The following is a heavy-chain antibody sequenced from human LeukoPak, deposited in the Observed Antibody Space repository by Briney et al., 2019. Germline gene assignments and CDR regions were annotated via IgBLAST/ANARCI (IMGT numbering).Heavy chain of an antibody. J-gene: IGHJ4*02. D-gene: IGHD1-26*01. V-gene: IGHV3-33*08. CDR3: ARDRPTGSYYSIDY. Sequence: GGSLRLSCAATGFTLSSYGMHWVRQAPGQGLEWVALIWYDGSNKYYADSVKGRFTISRDNSKNTVYLQMNSLRVEDTAIYYCARDRPTGSYYSIDYWGQGTLATVSS. CDR2: IWYDGSNK. CDR1: GFTLSSYG.